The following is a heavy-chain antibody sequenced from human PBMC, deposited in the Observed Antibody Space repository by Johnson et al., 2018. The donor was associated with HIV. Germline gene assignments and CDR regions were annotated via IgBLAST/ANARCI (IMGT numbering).Heavy chain of an antibody. D-gene: IGHD6-19*01. CDR1: GFTFSSYD. CDR3: ARGVYSVAGTGDAFDI. Sequence: VQLVESGGGLVQPGGSLILSCAASGFTFSSYDMHWVRQATGKGLEWVSAIVTTGDTYYPGSVKGRFTISRENAKNSWYLQMNSLRAGDTAVYYCARGVYSVAGTGDAFDIWGQGTMVTVSS. V-gene: IGHV3-13*01. J-gene: IGHJ3*02. CDR2: IVTTGDT.